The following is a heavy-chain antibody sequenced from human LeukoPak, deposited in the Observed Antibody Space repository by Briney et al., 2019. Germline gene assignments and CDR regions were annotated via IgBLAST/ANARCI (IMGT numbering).Heavy chain of an antibody. J-gene: IGHJ4*02. CDR3: AKRRKDYGDYFDY. CDR1: GFTLSSYS. CDR2: ISSSSSYI. V-gene: IGHV3-21*04. Sequence: PGGSLRLSCAVSGFTLSSYSMNWVRQAPGKGLEWVSSISSSSSYIYYADSVKGRFTISRDNSKNTLYLQMNSLRAEDTAVYYCAKRRKDYGDYFDYWGQGTLVTVSS. D-gene: IGHD4-17*01.